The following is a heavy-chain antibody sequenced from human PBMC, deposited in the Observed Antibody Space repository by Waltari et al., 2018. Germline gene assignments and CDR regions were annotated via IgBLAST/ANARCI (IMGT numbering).Heavy chain of an antibody. CDR2: ISNGGGSI. V-gene: IGHV3-48*03. Sequence: VNLVESGGGLVKPGGSLRLSCAASGLTLLYSDMHGVRQSPGRGLEWVSYISNGGGSITYADSVRGRFTVSRDNDKSALYLQMDSLGAEDTAIYYCARELGNYYGSRGNFDQWGQGTLVTVSS. D-gene: IGHD3-10*01. J-gene: IGHJ4*02. CDR3: ARELGNYYGSRGNFDQ. CDR1: GLTLLYSD.